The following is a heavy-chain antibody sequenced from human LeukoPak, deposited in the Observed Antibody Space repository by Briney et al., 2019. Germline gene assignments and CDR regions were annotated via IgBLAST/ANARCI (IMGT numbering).Heavy chain of an antibody. D-gene: IGHD6-19*01. J-gene: IGHJ4*02. CDR1: GGSISSYC. Sequence: SETLSLTCTVSGGSISSYCWSWIRQPPGKGLEWIGYIYYSGSTNYNPSLKSRVTISVDTSKNQFSLKLSSVTAADTAVYYCARTYSSGLDYWGQGTLVTVSS. V-gene: IGHV4-59*08. CDR2: IYYSGST. CDR3: ARTYSSGLDY.